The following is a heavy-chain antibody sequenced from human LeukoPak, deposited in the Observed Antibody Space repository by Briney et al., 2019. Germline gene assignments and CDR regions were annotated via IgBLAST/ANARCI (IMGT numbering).Heavy chain of an antibody. D-gene: IGHD2-2*01. Sequence: KPSETLSLTCTVSGGSISSYYWGWIRQPPGKGLEWIGSIHYSGSTTYNPSLKSRVTISVDTSKNQFSLKLSSVTAADTAVYYCARRLGGTSTGFDYWGQGTLVTVSS. CDR3: ARRLGGTSTGFDY. CDR2: IHYSGST. CDR1: GGSISSYY. V-gene: IGHV4-59*08. J-gene: IGHJ4*02.